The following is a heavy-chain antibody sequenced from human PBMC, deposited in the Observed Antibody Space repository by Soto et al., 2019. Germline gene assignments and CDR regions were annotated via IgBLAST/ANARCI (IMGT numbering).Heavy chain of an antibody. CDR3: ARGCSSTSCYNPYYYYGMDV. CDR2: INPNSGGT. CDR1: GYTFTGYY. V-gene: IGHV1-2*04. J-gene: IGHJ6*02. D-gene: IGHD2-2*02. Sequence: QVQLVQSGAEVKKPGASVKVSCKASGYTFTGYYMHWVRQAPGQGLEWMGWINPNSGGTNYAQKFQGWVTITRDTSISTAYMELSRLRSDDTAVYYCARGCSSTSCYNPYYYYGMDVWGQGTTVTVSS.